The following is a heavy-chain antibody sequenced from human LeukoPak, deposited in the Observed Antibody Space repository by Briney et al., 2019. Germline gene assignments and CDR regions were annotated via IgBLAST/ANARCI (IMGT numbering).Heavy chain of an antibody. CDR1: GFTFSSYA. J-gene: IGHJ4*02. CDR3: AKDRGLYSFDL. D-gene: IGHD4-11*01. V-gene: IGHV3-23*01. CDR2: ISSSGGST. Sequence: PGGSLRLSCAASGFTFSSYAMSWVRQAPRKGLEWVSAISSSGGSTYHADSVKGCFTISRDNSKSTLYLQMNSLRAEDAAVYYCAKDRGLYSFDLWGQGTLVTVSS.